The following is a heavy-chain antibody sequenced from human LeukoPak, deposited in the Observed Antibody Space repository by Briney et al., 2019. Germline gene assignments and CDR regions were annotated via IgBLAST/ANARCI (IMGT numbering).Heavy chain of an antibody. CDR3: ARSSRGFGFNLGGLFTKDYYYYGMDV. Sequence: PSETLSLTCTVSGGSISSYYWSWIRQPAGKGLEWIGEINHSGSTNFNPPLKSRVTISVDTFKKQFSLKLNSVTAADTAVYYCARSSRGFGFNLGGLFTKDYYYYGMDVWGQGTTVTVS. V-gene: IGHV4-34*01. J-gene: IGHJ6*02. CDR2: INHSGST. CDR1: GGSISSYY. D-gene: IGHD3-16*01.